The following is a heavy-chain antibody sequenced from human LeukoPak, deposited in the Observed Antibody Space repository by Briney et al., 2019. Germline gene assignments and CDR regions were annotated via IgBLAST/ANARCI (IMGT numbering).Heavy chain of an antibody. CDR3: ATARL. V-gene: IGHV4-59*01. Sequence: SETLSLTCAVYGGSFSGYYWSWIRQPPGKGLEWIGYIYYSGSTNYNPSLKSRVTISVDTSKNQFSLKLSSVTAADTAVYYCATARLGGQGTMVTVSS. CDR1: GGSFSGYY. J-gene: IGHJ3*01. CDR2: IYYSGST.